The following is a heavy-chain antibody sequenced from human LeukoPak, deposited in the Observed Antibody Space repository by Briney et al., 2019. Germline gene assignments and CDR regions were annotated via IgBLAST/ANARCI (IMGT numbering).Heavy chain of an antibody. J-gene: IGHJ4*02. CDR3: ARDQEGFDY. CDR1: GYTFTNNY. Sequence: ASVKVSCKASGYTFTNNYLHWVRQAPGRGLEWMGMIYSRDGSTSYAQNFQGRVTVTRDTSTTTVHMELRGLRSEDTAVYYCARDQEGFDYWGQGTVVTVSS. V-gene: IGHV1-46*01. CDR2: IYSRDGST.